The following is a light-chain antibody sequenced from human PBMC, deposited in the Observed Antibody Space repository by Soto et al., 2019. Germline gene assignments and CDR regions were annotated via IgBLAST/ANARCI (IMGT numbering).Light chain of an antibody. Sequence: DIQMTQSPSTLSASVGDRVTITCRASQSISSWLAWYQQKPGKAPKLLIYKASSLESGVPSRFSGIGSGKEFTLTISSRQPDDFGTYYCQQYNSYSLTVGGGTKVEIK. CDR1: QSISSW. V-gene: IGKV1-5*03. CDR3: QQYNSYSLT. J-gene: IGKJ4*01. CDR2: KAS.